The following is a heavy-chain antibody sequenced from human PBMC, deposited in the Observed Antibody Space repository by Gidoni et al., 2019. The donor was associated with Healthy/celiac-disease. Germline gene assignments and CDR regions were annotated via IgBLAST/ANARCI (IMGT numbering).Heavy chain of an antibody. D-gene: IGHD2-15*01. CDR2: INHSGST. J-gene: IGHJ6*03. CDR3: ARVLHPTRYYYYYMDV. V-gene: IGHV4-34*01. Sequence: WIGEINHSGSTNYNPSLKSRVTISVDTSKNQFSLKLSSVTAADTAVYYCARVLHPTRYYYYYMDVWGKGTTVTVSS.